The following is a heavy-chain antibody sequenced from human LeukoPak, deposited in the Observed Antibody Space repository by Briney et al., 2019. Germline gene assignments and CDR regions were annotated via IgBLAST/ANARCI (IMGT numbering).Heavy chain of an antibody. V-gene: IGHV4-4*07. CDR3: ARAHPYDSSGYYLYYFDY. J-gene: IGHJ4*02. CDR2: IYTSGST. Sequence: SETLSLTCTVSGGSISSYYWSWTRQPAGKGLEWIGRIYTSGSTNYNPSLKSRVTMSVDTSKNQFSLKLSSVTAADTAVYYCARAHPYDSSGYYLYYFDYWGQGTLVTVSS. CDR1: GGSISSYY. D-gene: IGHD3-22*01.